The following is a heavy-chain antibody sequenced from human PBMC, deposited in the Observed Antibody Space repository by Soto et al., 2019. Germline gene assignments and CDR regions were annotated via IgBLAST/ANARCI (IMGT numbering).Heavy chain of an antibody. CDR1: GGSISSYY. Sequence: QVQLQESGPGLVKPSETLSLTCTVSGGSISSYYWSWIRQPPGKGLEWMGYISYSGSTNYNPALQSLATISVDTSNSQFSLKLNSVTAADTAMYSCARSPTGYSSYDYWGQGTLVTVSS. V-gene: IGHV4-59*08. CDR3: ARSPTGYSSYDY. CDR2: ISYSGST. J-gene: IGHJ4*02. D-gene: IGHD3-9*01.